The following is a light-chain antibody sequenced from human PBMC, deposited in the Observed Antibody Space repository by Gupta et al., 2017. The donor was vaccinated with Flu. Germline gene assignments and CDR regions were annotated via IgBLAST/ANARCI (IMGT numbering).Light chain of an antibody. CDR1: ALPKQY. V-gene: IGLV3-25*02. CDR2: KDT. J-gene: IGLJ1*01. Sequence: SYELTQPPSVSVSPGQTARITCSGDALPKQYAYWYQQKSGQPPVLVIYKDTERPSGIPERFSGSSSGTTVTLTISGVQAEDEADYYCQSADNSDTYNYVFGSGTKVTVL. CDR3: QSADNSDTYNYV.